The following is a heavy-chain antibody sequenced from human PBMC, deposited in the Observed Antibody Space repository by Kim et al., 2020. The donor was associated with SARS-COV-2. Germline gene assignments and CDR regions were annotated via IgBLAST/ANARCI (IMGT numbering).Heavy chain of an antibody. CDR3: ASNGYSYGYAAFDI. Sequence: ADSVKGRFTISRHNSKNTLYLQMNSLRAEDTAVYYCASNGYSYGYAAFDIWGQGTMVTVSS. J-gene: IGHJ3*02. D-gene: IGHD5-18*01. V-gene: IGHV3-53*04.